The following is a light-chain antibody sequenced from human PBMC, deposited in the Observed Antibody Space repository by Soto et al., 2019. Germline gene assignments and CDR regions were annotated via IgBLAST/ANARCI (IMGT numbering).Light chain of an antibody. J-gene: IGLJ1*01. V-gene: IGLV2-23*01. Sequence: QSVLTQPASVSGSPGQSITISCTGTSSDVGSYNLVSWYQQHPGKAPKLMIYEGSKRPSGVSNRFSGSKSDNTASLTISGLQAEDEADYYCCSYAGSSSYVFGPGTKSPS. CDR2: EGS. CDR1: SSDVGSYNL. CDR3: CSYAGSSSYV.